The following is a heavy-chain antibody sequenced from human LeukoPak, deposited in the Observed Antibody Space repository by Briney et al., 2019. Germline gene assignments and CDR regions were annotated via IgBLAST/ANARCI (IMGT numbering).Heavy chain of an antibody. D-gene: IGHD3-3*01. Sequence: SETLSLTCTVSGGSISSYYWSWIRQPPGKGLEWIGYIYYSGSTNYNPSLKSRVTISVDTSKNQFSLKLSSVTAADTAVYYCARGGYYDFWSGYYYFDYWGQGTLVTVSS. CDR3: ARGGYYDFWSGYYYFDY. V-gene: IGHV4-59*12. J-gene: IGHJ4*02. CDR2: IYYSGST. CDR1: GGSISSYY.